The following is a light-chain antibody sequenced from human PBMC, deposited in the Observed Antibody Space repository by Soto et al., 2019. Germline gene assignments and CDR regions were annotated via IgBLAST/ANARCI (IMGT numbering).Light chain of an antibody. J-gene: IGLJ1*01. V-gene: IGLV1-40*01. CDR1: SSNIGAGYE. CDR3: QSYDSSLSGFYV. CDR2: ANS. Sequence: QPVLTQPPSVSGAPGQRVTISCTGSSSNIGAGYEIHWYQQLPGTAPKLLIYANSDRPSGVPDRFSGSRSGTSASLAITGLQAEDEADYYCQSYDSSLSGFYVFGTGTKLTVL.